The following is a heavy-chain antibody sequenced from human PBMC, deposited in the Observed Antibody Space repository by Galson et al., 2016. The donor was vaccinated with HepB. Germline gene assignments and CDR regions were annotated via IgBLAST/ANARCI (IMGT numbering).Heavy chain of an antibody. CDR2: TYYRSKWYY. J-gene: IGHJ4*02. Sequence: CAISGDSVSSNSAAWNWIRQSPSRGLEWLGRTYYRSKWYYNYAVSVKSRITINPDTSKNQRSLQLKSVTPEDTAVYYWARNSKDYYDSSGATCYFPVWPGDQDYWGQGTQVVVSS. V-gene: IGHV6-1*01. D-gene: IGHD3-22*01. CDR1: GDSVSSNSAA. CDR3: ARNSKDYYDSSGATCYFPVWPGDQDY.